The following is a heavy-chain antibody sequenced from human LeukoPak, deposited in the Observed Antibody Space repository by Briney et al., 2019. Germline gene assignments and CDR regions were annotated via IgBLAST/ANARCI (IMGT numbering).Heavy chain of an antibody. CDR1: GGSISSSSYY. Sequence: SETLSLTCTVSGGSISSSSYYWGWIRQPPGKGLEWIGSIYYSGSTYYNPSLKSRVTISVDTSKNRFSLNLSSVTAADTAVHYCARHYGYYYDSSGYSRFDYWGQGTLVTVSS. CDR3: ARHYGYYYDSSGYSRFDY. D-gene: IGHD3-22*01. CDR2: IYYSGST. J-gene: IGHJ4*02. V-gene: IGHV4-39*01.